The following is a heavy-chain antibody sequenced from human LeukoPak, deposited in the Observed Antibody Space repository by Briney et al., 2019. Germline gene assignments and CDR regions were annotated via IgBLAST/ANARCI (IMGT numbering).Heavy chain of an antibody. V-gene: IGHV3-74*01. D-gene: IGHD6-19*01. CDR2: INSDGGTT. CDR1: GFTFSSYC. J-gene: IGHJ5*01. Sequence: GGSLRLSCAPSGFTFSSYCMHWVRHAPGEGLVCVSRINSDGGTTSYADCVKRRFSVSRDNAKNTLYLQMNSLRAEDTAVYYCARQSSRSAFDSWGQGTLVTVSS. CDR3: ARQSSRSAFDS.